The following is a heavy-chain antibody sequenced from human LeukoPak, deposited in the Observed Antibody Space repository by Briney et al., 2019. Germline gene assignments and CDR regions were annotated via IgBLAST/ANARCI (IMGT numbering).Heavy chain of an antibody. CDR2: IYYSGST. CDR3: ARAAGGIAAFDY. Sequence: SETLSLTCTVSGGSVSSGSYYWSWIRQPPGKGLEWIGYIYYSGSTNYNPSLKSRVTVSADTSKNQFSLKLSSVTAADTAVYYCARAAGGIAAFDYWGQGTLVTVSS. V-gene: IGHV4-61*01. J-gene: IGHJ4*02. CDR1: GGSVSSGSYY. D-gene: IGHD6-6*01.